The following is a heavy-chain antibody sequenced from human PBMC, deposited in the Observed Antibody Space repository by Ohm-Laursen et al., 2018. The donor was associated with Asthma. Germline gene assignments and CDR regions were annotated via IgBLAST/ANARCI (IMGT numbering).Heavy chain of an antibody. CDR3: AGSRYYYGSGYPT. D-gene: IGHD3-10*01. J-gene: IGHJ5*02. V-gene: IGHV4-31*03. CDR2: IYYSGLT. CDR1: GDSINSGNNY. Sequence: SQTLSLTCPVSGDSINSGNNYWSWIRQHPGKGLEWIGYIYYSGLTYSNPSLRSRVIISVDTSKNQFSLNLTSVTAADTAVYYCAGSRYYYGSGYPTWGQGTLVTVSS.